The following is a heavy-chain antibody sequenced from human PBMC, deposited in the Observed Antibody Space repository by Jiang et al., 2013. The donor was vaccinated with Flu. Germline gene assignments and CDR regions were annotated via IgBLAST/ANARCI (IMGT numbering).Heavy chain of an antibody. D-gene: IGHD5-18*01. Sequence: AVISYDGSNKYYADSVKGRFTISRDNSKNTLYLQMNSLRAEDTAVYYCAREGIRIQLWFRDAFDIWGQGTMVTVSS. J-gene: IGHJ3*02. CDR2: ISYDGSNK. V-gene: IGHV3-30-3*01. CDR3: AREGIRIQLWFRDAFDI.